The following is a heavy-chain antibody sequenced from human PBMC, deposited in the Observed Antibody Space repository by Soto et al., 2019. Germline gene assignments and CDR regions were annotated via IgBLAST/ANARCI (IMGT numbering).Heavy chain of an antibody. V-gene: IGHV1-2*04. CDR1: GYTLTGYY. D-gene: IGHD2-15*01. J-gene: IGHJ3*02. CDR2: INPNSGGT. CDR3: ATGGRYCSGGSCHRDAFDI. Sequence: GASVEVSCKASGYTLTGYYMHWVRQAPGQGLEWMGWINPNSGGTNYAQKFQGWVTMTRDTSISTAYMELSRLRSDDTAVYYCATGGRYCSGGSCHRDAFDIWGQGTMVTVSS.